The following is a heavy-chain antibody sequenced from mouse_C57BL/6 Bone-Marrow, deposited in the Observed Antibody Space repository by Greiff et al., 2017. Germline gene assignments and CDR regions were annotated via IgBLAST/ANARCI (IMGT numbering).Heavy chain of an antibody. CDR2: IWGDGST. V-gene: IGHV2-3*01. Sequence: VQGVESGPGLVAPSQRLSITCTVSGFSLTSYGVSWVRQPPGQGLEWLGVIWGDGSTNYHSALIYRLGISKDNSKSQVFLKLKSLQTEDTATDYCAKGGYYLTGAMDDWGQGTSVTVSS. D-gene: IGHD4-1*01. CDR1: GFSLTSYG. J-gene: IGHJ4*01. CDR3: AKGGYYLTGAMDD.